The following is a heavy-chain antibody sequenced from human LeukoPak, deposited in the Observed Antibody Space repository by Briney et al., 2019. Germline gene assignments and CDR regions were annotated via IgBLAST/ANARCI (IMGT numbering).Heavy chain of an antibody. V-gene: IGHV4-59*01. Sequence: SETLSLTCTVSGGSISRYYWIGLRQPPGKALEWIGYTYYSGSTNYNPSLKSRVTISVDTSKNQFSLKLSSVTAADTAVYYCAMEFGGGMDVWGQGTTVTVSS. CDR1: GGSISRYY. CDR3: AMEFGGGMDV. D-gene: IGHD1-1*01. J-gene: IGHJ6*02. CDR2: TYYSGST.